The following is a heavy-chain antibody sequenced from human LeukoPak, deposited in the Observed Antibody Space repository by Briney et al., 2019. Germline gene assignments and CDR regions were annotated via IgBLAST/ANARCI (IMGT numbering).Heavy chain of an antibody. D-gene: IGHD5/OR15-5a*01. CDR3: ARGISRVYLDY. CDR2: IYSGGNT. V-gene: IGHV3-66*01. J-gene: IGHJ4*02. Sequence: GGSLRLSCAASGFTVSSNYMSWVRQAPGKGLEWVSVIYSGGNTYYADSVKGRFTISRDNSKNTLYLQMNSLRAEDTAVYYCARGISRVYLDYWGQGTLVTVSS. CDR1: GFTVSSNY.